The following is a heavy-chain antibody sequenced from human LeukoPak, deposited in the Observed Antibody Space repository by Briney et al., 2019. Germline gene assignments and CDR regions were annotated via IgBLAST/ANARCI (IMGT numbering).Heavy chain of an antibody. Sequence: PGGSLRLSCAASGFTFSSYAMSWVRRAPGKGLEWVSSISGSGGNTYYAQSVKGRFSISRDNSKNTLNLQMDSLRADDTAPYFCAKDPWNTAVANTNGWFDPWGQGTMVTVSS. V-gene: IGHV3-23*01. J-gene: IGHJ5*02. D-gene: IGHD1/OR15-1a*01. CDR3: AKDPWNTAVANTNGWFDP. CDR1: GFTFSSYA. CDR2: ISGSGGNT.